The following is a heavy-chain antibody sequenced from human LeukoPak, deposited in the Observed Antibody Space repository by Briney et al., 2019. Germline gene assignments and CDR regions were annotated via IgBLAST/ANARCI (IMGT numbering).Heavy chain of an antibody. CDR1: GFTFSSYE. D-gene: IGHD3-22*01. V-gene: IGHV3-30*02. Sequence: GGSLRLSCAASGFTFSSYEMNWVRQAPGKGLEWVAFIRYDGSNKYYADSVKGRFTISRDNSKNTLYLQMNSLRAEDTAVYYCAKGYDSSGYYPRGGYWGQGTLVTVSS. J-gene: IGHJ4*02. CDR2: IRYDGSNK. CDR3: AKGYDSSGYYPRGGY.